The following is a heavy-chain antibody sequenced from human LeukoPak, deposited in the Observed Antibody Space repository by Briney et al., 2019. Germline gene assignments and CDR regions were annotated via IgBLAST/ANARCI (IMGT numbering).Heavy chain of an antibody. Sequence: GGSLRLSCAASGFTFTSYAMSWVRQAPGKRLEWVSAISGSGDSTYYADSVKGRFTISRDNSKNTLYLQMNSLRAEDTAVYYRASYYGDSQFDYWGQGTLVTVSS. V-gene: IGHV3-23*01. CDR1: GFTFTSYA. CDR2: ISGSGDST. J-gene: IGHJ4*02. CDR3: ASYYGDSQFDY. D-gene: IGHD4-17*01.